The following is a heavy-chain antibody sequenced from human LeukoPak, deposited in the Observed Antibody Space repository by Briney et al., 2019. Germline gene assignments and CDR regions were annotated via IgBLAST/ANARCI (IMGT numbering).Heavy chain of an antibody. CDR3: ARGRDGYNYGPGDY. CDR2: INHSGST. D-gene: IGHD5-24*01. CDR1: GGSFSGYY. V-gene: IGHV4-34*01. Sequence: SETLSLTCAVYGGSFSGYYWSWIRQPPGKGLEWIGEINHSGSTNYNPSLKSRVTISVDTSKNQFSLKLSSVTAADTAVYYCARGRDGYNYGPGDYWGQGTLVTVSS. J-gene: IGHJ4*02.